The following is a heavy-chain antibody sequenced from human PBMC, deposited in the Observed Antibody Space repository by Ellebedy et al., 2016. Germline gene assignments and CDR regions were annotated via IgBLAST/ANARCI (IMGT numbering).Heavy chain of an antibody. V-gene: IGHV5-51*01. J-gene: IGHJ5*02. Sequence: ASVKVSCKGSGYSFTSYWIGWVRQMPGKGLEWMGIIYPGDSDTRYSPSFQGQVTISADKSISTAYLQWSSLKASDTAMYYCARLCSSTSCQSRFDPWGQGTLVTVSS. CDR1: GYSFTSYW. CDR2: IYPGDSDT. D-gene: IGHD2-2*01. CDR3: ARLCSSTSCQSRFDP.